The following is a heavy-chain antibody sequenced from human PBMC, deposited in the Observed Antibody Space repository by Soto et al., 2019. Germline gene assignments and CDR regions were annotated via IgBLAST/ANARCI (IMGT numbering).Heavy chain of an antibody. CDR1: GASISGNY. D-gene: IGHD5-18*01. Sequence: SETLSLTCTVSGASISGNYWCWVRQPPGKGLEWIGYIYYSGSTNYNPSLKSRVTISVDTSKNQFSLKLSSVTAADTAVYYCARGRIQLWYPFDYWGQGTLVTVSS. J-gene: IGHJ4*02. CDR2: IYYSGST. CDR3: ARGRIQLWYPFDY. V-gene: IGHV4-59*01.